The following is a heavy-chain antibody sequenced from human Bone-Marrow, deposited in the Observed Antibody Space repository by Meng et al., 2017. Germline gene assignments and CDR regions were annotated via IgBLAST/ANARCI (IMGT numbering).Heavy chain of an antibody. V-gene: IGHV3-53*02. D-gene: IGHD3-3*01. Sequence: VQLVGTGGGLIQPGGSLRLSCEASGFSVSSNYMSWVRQAPGKGLEWISVISSGGSTYYADSVKGRFTISRDNSKNTLYLQMNSLRAEDTAVYYCARGRSGYFDYWGQGTLVTASS. CDR3: ARGRSGYFDY. J-gene: IGHJ4*02. CDR1: GFSVSSNY. CDR2: ISSGGST.